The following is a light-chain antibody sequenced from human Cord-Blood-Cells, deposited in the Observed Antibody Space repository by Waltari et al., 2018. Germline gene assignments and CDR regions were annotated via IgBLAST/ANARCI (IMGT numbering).Light chain of an antibody. J-gene: IGLJ2*01. CDR1: ALPKQY. CDR3: QSADSSGTYVV. V-gene: IGLV3-25*03. Sequence: SYELTQPPSVSVSPGQTARITCSGDALPKQYAYWYQQKPGQAPVLVIYKDSERPSGIPERCSGSSSGTTVTLTISGVQAEDEAYYYCQSADSSGTYVVFGGGTKLTVL. CDR2: KDS.